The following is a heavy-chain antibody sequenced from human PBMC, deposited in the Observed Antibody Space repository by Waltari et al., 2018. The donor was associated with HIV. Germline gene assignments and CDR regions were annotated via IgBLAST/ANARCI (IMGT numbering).Heavy chain of an antibody. V-gene: IGHV3-21*06. D-gene: IGHD5-12*01. CDR2: ISSTVSLT. CDR1: GFTVSSYS. CDR3: VRVTFGGYAFDY. Sequence: EVQLVESGGGLVKPGGSLRLSCAASGFTVSSYSLNWVRQAPGRGLEWVSSISSTVSLTNYAESVRGRFTISRDNARNSVYLQMNGLRAEDTAVYYCVRVTFGGYAFDYWGQGTLVTVSS. J-gene: IGHJ4*02.